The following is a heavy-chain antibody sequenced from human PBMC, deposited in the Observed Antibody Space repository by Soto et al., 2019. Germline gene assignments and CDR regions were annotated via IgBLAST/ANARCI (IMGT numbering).Heavy chain of an antibody. CDR3: ARGWFRPYYYGMDV. Sequence: QVQLQESGPGLVKPSQTLSLTCTVSGGSISSGGYYWSWIRQHPGKGLEWIGYIYYSGSTYYNPSLRSRVTISVDTSKNQFSLKLSSVTAADTAVYYCARGWFRPYYYGMDVWGQGTTVTVSS. J-gene: IGHJ6*02. D-gene: IGHD2-15*01. V-gene: IGHV4-31*03. CDR1: GGSISSGGYY. CDR2: IYYSGST.